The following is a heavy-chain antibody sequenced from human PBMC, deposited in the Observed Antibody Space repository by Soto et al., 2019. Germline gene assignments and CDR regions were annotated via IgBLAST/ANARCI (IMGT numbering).Heavy chain of an antibody. J-gene: IGHJ4*02. D-gene: IGHD5-18*01. CDR3: ARDTGYTLASLNY. V-gene: IGHV1-3*01. Sequence: HVELVQSGADVKKPGASVTISCKASGYTFTDYALHWVRQAPGQRLEWMGWMNAGVGNTLYSQKFQGRITITRDTSASTASMALNSLKSEATAIYYCARDTGYTLASLNYWGPGTLVTVSS. CDR2: MNAGVGNT. CDR1: GYTFTDYA.